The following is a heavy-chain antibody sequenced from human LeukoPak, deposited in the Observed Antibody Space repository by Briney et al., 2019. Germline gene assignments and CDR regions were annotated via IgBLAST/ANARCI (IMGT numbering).Heavy chain of an antibody. Sequence: GGSLSLSCAASGFTFRSYAMSWVRQAPGKGLEWVSAISGSGGSTYYADSVRGRFTISRDNSKNTLYLHMNSLRAEDTAVYYCAKDRSTYYYDSSGYYPDAFDIWGQGTMVTVSS. J-gene: IGHJ3*02. CDR3: AKDRSTYYYDSSGYYPDAFDI. V-gene: IGHV3-23*01. CDR1: GFTFRSYA. CDR2: ISGSGGST. D-gene: IGHD3-22*01.